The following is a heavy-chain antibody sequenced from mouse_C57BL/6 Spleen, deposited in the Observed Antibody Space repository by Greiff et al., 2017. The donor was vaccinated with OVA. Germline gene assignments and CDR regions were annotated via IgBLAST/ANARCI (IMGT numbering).Heavy chain of an antibody. D-gene: IGHD2-4*01. CDR1: GFTFSSYG. CDR2: ISSGGSYT. V-gene: IGHV5-6*01. J-gene: IGHJ1*03. Sequence: EVKLQESGGDLVKPGGSLKLSCAASGFTFSSYGMSWVRQTPDKRLEWVATISSGGSYTYYPDSVKGRFTISRDNAKNTLYLQMSSLKSEDTAMYYCAREVYDYDEDWYFDVWGTGTTVTVSS. CDR3: AREVYDYDEDWYFDV.